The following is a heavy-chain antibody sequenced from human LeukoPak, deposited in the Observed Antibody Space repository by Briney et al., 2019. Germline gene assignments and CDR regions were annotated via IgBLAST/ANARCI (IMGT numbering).Heavy chain of an antibody. Sequence: SETLSLTCTVSGGSISTSSYYWGWIRQPPGKGLEWIGSIFYSGSTDYNPSLKSRVTISVDTSKNQFSLKLSSVTAADTAVYYCARPDSSSWEYFQHWGQGTLVTVSS. CDR2: IFYSGST. CDR1: GGSISTSSYY. V-gene: IGHV4-39*01. J-gene: IGHJ1*01. CDR3: ARPDSSSWEYFQH. D-gene: IGHD6-13*01.